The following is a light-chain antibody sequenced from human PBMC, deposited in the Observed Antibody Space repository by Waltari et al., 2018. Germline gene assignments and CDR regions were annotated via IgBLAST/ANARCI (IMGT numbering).Light chain of an antibody. CDR1: QSVLYSANNKDY. J-gene: IGKJ4*01. CDR3: QQYYGVPLT. CDR2: WAS. V-gene: IGKV4-1*01. Sequence: DIVMTQSPDFLAVSLGERATINCKSSQSVLYSANNKDYLAWYQQKPGQPPNLLIYWASTRESGVPDRFSGSGSGTDFTLTISSLQAEDVAVYYCQQYYGVPLTFGGGTK.